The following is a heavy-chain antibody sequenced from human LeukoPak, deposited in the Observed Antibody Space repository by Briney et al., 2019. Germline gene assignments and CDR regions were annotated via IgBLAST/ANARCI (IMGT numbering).Heavy chain of an antibody. CDR3: ARDVYYYDRSAFDI. CDR2: IYHSGST. D-gene: IGHD3-22*01. Sequence: SQTLSLTCTVSGGSISSGGYYWSWTRQPPGKGLEWIGYIYHSGSTYYNPSLKSRVTISVDRSKNQFSLKLSSVTAADTAVYYCARDVYYYDRSAFDIWGQGTMVTVSS. J-gene: IGHJ3*02. CDR1: GGSISSGGYY. V-gene: IGHV4-30-2*01.